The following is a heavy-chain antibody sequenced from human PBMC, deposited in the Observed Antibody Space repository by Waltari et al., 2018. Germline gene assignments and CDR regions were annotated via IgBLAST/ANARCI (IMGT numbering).Heavy chain of an antibody. D-gene: IGHD2-15*01. CDR1: GFTFSSDA. CDR3: AKASGNWQRYWYFDL. CDR2: ISASGDTT. Sequence: EGQLLESGGELAQPGWSLRLSCAVSGFTFSSDAMAWVVQAPGKGLEWVSGISASGDTTDYANSVKGRFTISRDNSKNTLFLRMDTLRADDTALYYCAKASGNWQRYWYFDLWGRGTLVTVSS. V-gene: IGHV3-23*01. J-gene: IGHJ2*01.